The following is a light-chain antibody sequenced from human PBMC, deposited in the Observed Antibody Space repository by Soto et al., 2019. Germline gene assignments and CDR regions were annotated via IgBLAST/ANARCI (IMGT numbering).Light chain of an antibody. CDR3: GAWDSSLSAVV. J-gene: IGLJ2*01. CDR2: DNV. CDR1: SSNIANSF. Sequence: QSVLTQSPSVSAAPGQKVTISCSGSSSNIANSFVSWYQQLPGTAPRLLIYDNVKRPSEIPDRFSGSKSGTSATLGITGLQTGDEADYYCGAWDSSLSAVVFGGGTKLTVL. V-gene: IGLV1-51*01.